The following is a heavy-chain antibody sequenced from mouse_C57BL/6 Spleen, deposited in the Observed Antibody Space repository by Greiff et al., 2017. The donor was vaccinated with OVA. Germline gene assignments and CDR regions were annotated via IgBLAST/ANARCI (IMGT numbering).Heavy chain of an antibody. CDR3: ARGGTDYDGAWFAY. V-gene: IGHV1-54*01. CDR2: INPGSGGT. Sequence: VQLQQSGAEPVRPGTSVKVSCKASGYAFTNYLIEWVKQRPGQGLEWIGVINPGSGGTNYNEKFKGKATLTADKSSSTAYMQLSSLTSEDSAVYFCARGGTDYDGAWFAYWGQGTLVTVSA. J-gene: IGHJ3*01. CDR1: GYAFTNYL. D-gene: IGHD2-4*01.